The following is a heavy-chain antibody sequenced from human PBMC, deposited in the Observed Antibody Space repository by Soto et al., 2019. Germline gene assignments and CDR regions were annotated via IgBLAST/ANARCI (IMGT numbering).Heavy chain of an antibody. V-gene: IGHV3-48*02. CDR3: ARNIAAAGISFDH. J-gene: IGHJ4*02. CDR1: GFTFSIYS. Sequence: EVQLVESGGGLVQRGGSLRLSCAASGFTFSIYSMNWVRQAPGKGLEWISYISTGSGTINYADSVRGRFTISRDNARNSLYLQMNSLRDEDTAVSYCARNIAAAGISFDHWGQGTLVTVSS. D-gene: IGHD6-13*01. CDR2: ISTGSGTI.